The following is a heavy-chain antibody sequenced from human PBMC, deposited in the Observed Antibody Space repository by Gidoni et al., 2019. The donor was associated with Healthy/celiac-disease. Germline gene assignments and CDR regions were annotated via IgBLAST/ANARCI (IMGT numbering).Heavy chain of an antibody. CDR2: IYPGDSGT. V-gene: IGHV5-51*01. D-gene: IGHD1-26*01. CDR1: GYSFTSYW. J-gene: IGHJ6*02. Sequence: EVQLVQPGAEVKKPGESLKISCTGSGYSFTSYWIGWVRQMPGKGMEWMGIIYPGDSGTSYSPAFHRLVTISADYSISPAYLLWSSLQASDAAMYYSASLRWELPRVHYYYGMDVWGQGTTVTVSS. CDR3: ASLRWELPRVHYYYGMDV.